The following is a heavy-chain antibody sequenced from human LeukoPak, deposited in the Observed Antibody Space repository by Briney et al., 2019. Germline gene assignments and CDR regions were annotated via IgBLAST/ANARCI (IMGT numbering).Heavy chain of an antibody. CDR2: ISSSSDDI. D-gene: IGHD3-9*01. Sequence: GGSLRLSCAASGFTFSTYSLNWVRQAPGKGLEWVSSISSSSDDIHYIDSVKGRFTISRDNAKNSLFLQMSSLRAEDTAVYYCARGDDILTGYYGFDSWGQGTLVTVSS. J-gene: IGHJ4*02. CDR3: ARGDDILTGYYGFDS. CDR1: GFTFSTYS. V-gene: IGHV3-21*01.